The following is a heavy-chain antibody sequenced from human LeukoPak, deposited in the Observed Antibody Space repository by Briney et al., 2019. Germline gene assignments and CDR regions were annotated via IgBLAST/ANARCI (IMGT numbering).Heavy chain of an antibody. CDR1: GGSFSGYY. CDR2: INHSGST. CDR3: ARGQGYSYGYGPYYYYMDV. V-gene: IGHV4-34*01. Sequence: SETLSLTCAVYGGSFSGYYWSWIRQPPGKGLEWIGEINHSGSTNYNPSLKSRVTISVDTSKNQFSLKLSSVAAADTAVYYCARGQGYSYGYGPYYYYMDVWGKGTTVTVSS. D-gene: IGHD5-18*01. J-gene: IGHJ6*03.